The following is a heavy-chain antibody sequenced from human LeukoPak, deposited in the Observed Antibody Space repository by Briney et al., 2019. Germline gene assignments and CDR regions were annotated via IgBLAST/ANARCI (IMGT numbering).Heavy chain of an antibody. CDR1: GFTVSSNY. V-gene: IGHV3-66*01. Sequence: PGGSLRLSCAASGFTVSSNYMSWVRQAPGKGLEWVSLLYSGGSTYYADSVKGRFTISRDNSKDTLYLQMNSLRAEDTAVYYCARVFEAARLSYYYYYMDVWGKGTTVTVSS. CDR3: ARVFEAARLSYYYYYMDV. CDR2: LYSGGST. J-gene: IGHJ6*03. D-gene: IGHD6-6*01.